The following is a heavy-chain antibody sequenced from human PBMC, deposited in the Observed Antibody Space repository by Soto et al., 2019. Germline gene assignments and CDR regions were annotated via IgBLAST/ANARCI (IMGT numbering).Heavy chain of an antibody. J-gene: IGHJ4*02. CDR3: AKDTWKSSSWLPTTTEN. CDR1: GFTFSSYA. Sequence: EVQLLESGGGLVQPGGSLRLSCAVSGFTFSSYAMTWVRQAPGKGLEWVSAISDTGINTYYADSVKGRFTISRDNSKNTMYLQVNSWRTEDTAVYYCAKDTWKSSSWLPTTTENWGQGTLFTDST. D-gene: IGHD6-13*01. CDR2: ISDTGINT. V-gene: IGHV3-23*01.